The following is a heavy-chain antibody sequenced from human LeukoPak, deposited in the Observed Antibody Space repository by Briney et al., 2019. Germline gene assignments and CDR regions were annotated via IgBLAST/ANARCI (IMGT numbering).Heavy chain of an antibody. Sequence: GGSLRLSCAASGFTFSSYSMNWVRQAPGKGLEWVSSISSSSSYIYYADSVKGRFTISRDNAKNSLYLQMNSLRAEDTAVYYCARGGEYSSGWDYYYYGMDVWGQGTTVTVSS. CDR1: GFTFSSYS. V-gene: IGHV3-21*01. CDR2: ISSSSSYI. D-gene: IGHD6-19*01. CDR3: ARGGEYSSGWDYYYYGMDV. J-gene: IGHJ6*02.